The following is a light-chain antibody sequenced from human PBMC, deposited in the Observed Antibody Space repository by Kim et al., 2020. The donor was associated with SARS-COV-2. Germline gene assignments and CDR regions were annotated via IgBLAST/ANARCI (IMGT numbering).Light chain of an antibody. Sequence: GHRDTIYCSGSSSNIGSNYVYWYQQLPGTPPTLLIYRNNQRPSGVPARFSGSTSGTSASLAISGLRSEDEADYYCAAWDDSLSGVVFGGGTQLTVL. CDR3: AAWDDSLSGVV. CDR2: RNN. J-gene: IGLJ2*01. V-gene: IGLV1-47*01. CDR1: SSNIGSNY.